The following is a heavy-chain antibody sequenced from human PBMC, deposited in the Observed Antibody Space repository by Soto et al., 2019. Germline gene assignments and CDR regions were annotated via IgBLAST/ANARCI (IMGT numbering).Heavy chain of an antibody. CDR1: GGSMSSYY. V-gene: IGHV4-59*01. J-gene: IGHJ6*02. CDR2: IYYSGST. CDR3: ARAYYVDGGSSQTYYYYYGMDV. D-gene: IGHD1-26*01. Sequence: SETLSLTCTVSGGSMSSYYWSWIRQPPGKGLEWIGYIYYSGSTNYNPSLKSRATISVDTSKNQFSLKLSSVTAADTAVYYCARAYYVDGGSSQTYYYYYGMDVWGQGTTVSVSS.